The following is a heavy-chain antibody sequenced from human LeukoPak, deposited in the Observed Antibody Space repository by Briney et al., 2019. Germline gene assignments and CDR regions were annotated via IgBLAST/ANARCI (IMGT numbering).Heavy chain of an antibody. CDR3: ARSLPTYDSSGYYSSDFDY. V-gene: IGHV1-69*13. Sequence: SVKVPCKASGGTFSSYAISWLRQAPGQGLEWMGGIIPIFGTANYAQKFQGRVTITADESTSTAYMELSSLRSEDTAVYYCARSLPTYDSSGYYSSDFDYWGQGTLVTVSS. CDR2: IIPIFGTA. J-gene: IGHJ4*02. CDR1: GGTFSSYA. D-gene: IGHD3-22*01.